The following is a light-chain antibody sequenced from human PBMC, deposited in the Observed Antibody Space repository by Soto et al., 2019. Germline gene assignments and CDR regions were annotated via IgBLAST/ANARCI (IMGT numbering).Light chain of an antibody. CDR3: QQYNNWPPWT. J-gene: IGKJ1*01. V-gene: IGKV3-15*01. CDR1: QSVSSN. CDR2: GAS. Sequence: EIVMTQSPATLSVSPGERATLSCRSSQSVSSNLAWYQQKPGQAPGLLIYGASTRATGIPARFSGSGSGTEFTLPISSLQSEDFAVYYCQQYNNWPPWTFGQGTKVDI.